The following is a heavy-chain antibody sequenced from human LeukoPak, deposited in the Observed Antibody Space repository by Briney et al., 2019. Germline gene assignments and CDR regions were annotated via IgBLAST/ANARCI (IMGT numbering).Heavy chain of an antibody. CDR1: GFTFSSNS. CDR2: ITGGVGNI. J-gene: IGHJ4*02. V-gene: IGHV3-23*01. Sequence: PGGSLRLSCAASGFTFSSNSMTWVRQAPGRGLQWVSTITGGVGNIYYPDSVKGRFTISRDNSKNTLYLQMNSLRADDTAVYYCATARTLDYWGQGTLVTVSS. CDR3: ATARTLDY.